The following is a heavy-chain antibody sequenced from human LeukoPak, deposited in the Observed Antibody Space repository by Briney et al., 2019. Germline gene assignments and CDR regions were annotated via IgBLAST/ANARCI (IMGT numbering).Heavy chain of an antibody. CDR3: AREDSSGYYGDAFDI. V-gene: IGHV3-48*03. CDR1: GFTFSSYE. D-gene: IGHD3-22*01. CDR2: ISSSGSTI. Sequence: GGSLRLSCAASGFTFSSYEMNWVRQAPGKGLEWVSYISSSGSTIYYADSVKGRFTISRDNAKNSLYLQMNSLRAEDTAVYYCAREDSSGYYGDAFDIWGQGTMVTVSS. J-gene: IGHJ3*02.